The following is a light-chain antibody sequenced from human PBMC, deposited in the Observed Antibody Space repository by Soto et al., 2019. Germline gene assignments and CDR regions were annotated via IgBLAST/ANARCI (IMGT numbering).Light chain of an antibody. V-gene: IGLV2-14*03. CDR2: DVS. CDR1: SSDIGGYNY. J-gene: IGLJ2*01. CDR3: SSYTTSSTLESV. Sequence: QSALTQPASVSGSPGQSITISCTGTSSDIGGYNYVSWYQQYPGKAPKLIIHDVSNRPSGVSNRFSGSKSGNTASLTISGLHADDEADYYCSSYTTSSTLESVFGGGTKLTVL.